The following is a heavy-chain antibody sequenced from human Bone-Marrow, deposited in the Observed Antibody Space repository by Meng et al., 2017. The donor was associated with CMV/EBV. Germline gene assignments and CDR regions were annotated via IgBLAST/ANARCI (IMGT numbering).Heavy chain of an antibody. D-gene: IGHD3-9*01. J-gene: IGHJ5*02. CDR3: ARTSGERYFDWLSS. Sequence: LSLTCAASGFTFSDYYMSWIRQAPGKGLEWVSYISSSGSTIYYADSVKGRFTISRDNAKNSLYLQMNSLRAEDTALYYCARTSGERYFDWLSSWGQGTLVTASS. CDR1: GFTFSDYY. V-gene: IGHV3-11*01. CDR2: ISSSGSTI.